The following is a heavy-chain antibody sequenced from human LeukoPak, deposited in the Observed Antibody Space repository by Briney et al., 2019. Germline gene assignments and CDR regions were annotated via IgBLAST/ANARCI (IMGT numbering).Heavy chain of an antibody. CDR2: ISNSGST. CDR1: GGSVNSSY. Sequence: SETLSHTCTVSGGSVNSSYWSWVRQPPAKGLEWIGFISNSGSTNYSPSFTRRLTISVDTSKNQVSLRLTSVTAADTAVYYCARHARGYSFGAWFDPWGQGVLVTVSS. D-gene: IGHD5-12*01. CDR3: ARHARGYSFGAWFDP. V-gene: IGHV4-59*02. J-gene: IGHJ5*02.